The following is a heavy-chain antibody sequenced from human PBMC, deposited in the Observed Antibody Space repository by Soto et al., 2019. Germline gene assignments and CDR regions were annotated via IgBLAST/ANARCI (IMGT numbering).Heavy chain of an antibody. J-gene: IGHJ4*02. CDR3: ATESGSTYGYFDH. CDR1: GGSVTSDEDY. Sequence: SETLSLTCTVSGGSVTSDEDYWTWIRQSPGKGLEWIGYISNSGSTGYNPSLKTRLSMSVDRSKNQFTLRLTSVTAADTAVYFCATESGSTYGYFDHWGQGTQVTVSS. V-gene: IGHV4-30-4*01. D-gene: IGHD5-18*01. CDR2: ISNSGST.